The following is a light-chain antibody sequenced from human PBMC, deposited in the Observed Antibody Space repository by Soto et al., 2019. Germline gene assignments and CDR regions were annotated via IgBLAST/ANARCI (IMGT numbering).Light chain of an antibody. CDR2: SAS. CDR1: QSISSY. CDR3: QRTYNAAV. J-gene: IGKJ4*01. Sequence: DIQLTQSPSSLSASVGDRVSITCRVRQSISSYLNWYRQKPGKVPKLLIYSASNLQSGVPSRFSGSGSGTDFTLTISSLQPEVVATYYGQRTYNAAVFGGGTKVEIK. V-gene: IGKV1-27*01.